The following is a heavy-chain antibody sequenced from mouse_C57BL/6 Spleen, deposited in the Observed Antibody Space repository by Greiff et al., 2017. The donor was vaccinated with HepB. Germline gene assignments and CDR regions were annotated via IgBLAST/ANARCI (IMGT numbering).Heavy chain of an antibody. J-gene: IGHJ4*01. CDR2: INPSSGYT. Sequence: VQLQQSGAELAKPGASVKLSCKASGYTFTSYWMHWVKQRPGQGLEWIGYINPSSGYTKYNQKFKDKATLTADKSSSTAYMQLSSLTYEDSAVYYCARYPSLYYDYDVYAMDYWGQGTSVTVSS. V-gene: IGHV1-7*01. D-gene: IGHD2-4*01. CDR1: GYTFTSYW. CDR3: ARYPSLYYDYDVYAMDY.